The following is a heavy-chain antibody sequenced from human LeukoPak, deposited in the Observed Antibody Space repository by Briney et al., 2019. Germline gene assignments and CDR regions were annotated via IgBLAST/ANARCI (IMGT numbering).Heavy chain of an antibody. V-gene: IGHV3-21*01. D-gene: IGHD3-9*01. J-gene: IGHJ6*02. CDR3: ARELGLDFKAPFDCGSCYYGMDV. CDR2: ISSSSSYI. Sequence: TAGGSLRLSCAASGFTFSSYSMNWVRQAPGKGLEWVSSISSSSSYIYYADSVKGRFTISRDNAKNSLYLQMNSLRAEDTAVYYCARELGLDFKAPFDCGSCYYGMDVWGQGTTVTVSS. CDR1: GFTFSSYS.